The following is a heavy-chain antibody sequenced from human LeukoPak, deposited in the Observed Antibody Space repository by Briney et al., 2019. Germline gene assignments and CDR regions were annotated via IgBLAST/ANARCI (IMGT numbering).Heavy chain of an antibody. Sequence: PSETLSLTCTVSGGSISSSSYYWNWIRQSPGKGLEWIGSIYYSGSTYYNPSLKSRVTISVDTSKNQFSLRLSSVTAADTAVYXXXXXXXXDSXGQSPYCFDYWGQGTLVTVSS. CDR2: IYYSGST. D-gene: IGHD3-22*01. V-gene: IGHV4-39*01. CDR1: GGSISSSSYY. CDR3: XXXXXXDSXGQSPYCFDY. J-gene: IGHJ4*02.